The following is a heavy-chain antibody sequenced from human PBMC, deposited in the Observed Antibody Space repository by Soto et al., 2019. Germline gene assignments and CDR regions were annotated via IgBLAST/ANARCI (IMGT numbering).Heavy chain of an antibody. CDR3: ARKTLHYYYYGMDV. CDR2: MNPNSGNT. V-gene: IGHV1-8*01. Sequence: ASLKVSCKASGYTCTSYDINWVRQATGQGLEWMGWMNPNSGNTGYAQKFQGRVTMTRNTSISTAYMELSSLRSEDTAVYYCARKTLHYYYYGMDVWGQGTTVTVSS. CDR1: GYTCTSYD. J-gene: IGHJ6*02.